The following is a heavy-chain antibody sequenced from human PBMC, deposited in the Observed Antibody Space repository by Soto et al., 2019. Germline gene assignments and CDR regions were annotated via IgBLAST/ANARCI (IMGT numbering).Heavy chain of an antibody. CDR2: IWYDASNK. D-gene: IGHD1-26*01. CDR3: ARGRVDGGELDL. CDR1: GFTFRTYG. V-gene: IGHV3-33*01. J-gene: IGHJ4*02. Sequence: VQLVGSGGGGFKPGRSLRLSCAASGFTFRTYGMYGVRQAPGKGREWVAVIWYDASNKYYADSVKGRFAISRDNSENALYLQMNSLRAEDTAVYYCARGRVDGGELDLWGQGTLVTVSS.